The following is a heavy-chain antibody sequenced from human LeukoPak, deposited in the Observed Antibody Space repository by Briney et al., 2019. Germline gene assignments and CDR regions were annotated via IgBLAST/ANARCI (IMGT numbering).Heavy chain of an antibody. CDR3: AKDGRQGAYDV. Sequence: GGSLRLSCVASGFTFDDFTMHWVRQRPGKGLEGVSLISWDSSSTYFTDSVKGRFTISRDNTKNSLYLQMNSLTTEDTAFYYCAKDGRQGAYDVWGQGTLVTVS. D-gene: IGHD2-21*01. V-gene: IGHV3-43*01. CDR2: ISWDSSST. J-gene: IGHJ3*01. CDR1: GFTFDDFT.